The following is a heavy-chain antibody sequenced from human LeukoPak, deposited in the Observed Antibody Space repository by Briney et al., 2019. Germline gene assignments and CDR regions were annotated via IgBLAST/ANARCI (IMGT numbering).Heavy chain of an antibody. D-gene: IGHD6-6*01. J-gene: IGHJ4*02. Sequence: GGSLRLSCAASGFTFSNSWMHWVCQAPEKGLEWVADIKCDGSEKCYVDSVKGRLTISRDNAKNSLYLQMNSLRAEDTAVYYCATFNVHWGQGTLVTVSS. CDR1: GFTFSNSW. CDR3: ATFNVH. V-gene: IGHV3-52*01. CDR2: IKCDGSEK.